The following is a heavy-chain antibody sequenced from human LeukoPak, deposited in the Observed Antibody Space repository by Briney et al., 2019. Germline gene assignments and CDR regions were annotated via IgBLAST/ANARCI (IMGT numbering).Heavy chain of an antibody. CDR3: ARDLVGSAAYFDY. V-gene: IGHV1-69*13. Sequence: EASVKVSCKASGGTFSSYAISRVRQAPGQGLEWMGGIIPIFGTANYAQKFQGRVTITADESTSTAYMELSSLRSEDTAVYYCARDLVGSAAYFDYWGQGTLVTSPQ. J-gene: IGHJ4*02. CDR1: GGTFSSYA. CDR2: IIPIFGTA. D-gene: IGHD6-13*01.